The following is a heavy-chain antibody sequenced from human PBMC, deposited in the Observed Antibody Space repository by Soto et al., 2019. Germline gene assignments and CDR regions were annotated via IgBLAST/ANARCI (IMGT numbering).Heavy chain of an antibody. CDR3: ARDGRDCSGGSCYSGLYYYYGMDV. D-gene: IGHD2-15*01. CDR2: IYYSGST. CDR1: GGSISSYY. Sequence: ETLSLTCTVSGGSISSYYWSWIRQPPGKGLEWIGYIYYSGSTNYNPSLKSRVTISVDTSKNQFSLKLSSVTAADTAVYYCARDGRDCSGGSCYSGLYYYYGMDVWGQGTTVTVSS. V-gene: IGHV4-59*01. J-gene: IGHJ6*02.